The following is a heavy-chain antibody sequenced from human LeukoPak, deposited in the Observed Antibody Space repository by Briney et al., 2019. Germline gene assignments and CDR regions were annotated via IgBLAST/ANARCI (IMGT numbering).Heavy chain of an antibody. CDR3: ARDRGVYGTSWSTSYYGMDV. CDR2: IYYSGST. J-gene: IGHJ6*02. D-gene: IGHD6-13*01. V-gene: IGHV4-59*01. Sequence: KPSETLSLTCTVSGASISSYYWSWIRQPPGKGLEWIGYIYYSGSTNYNPSLKSRVTISVDTSRNQFSLKVSSVTAADTAVYYCARDRGVYGTSWSTSYYGMDVWGRGTTVTVSS. CDR1: GASISSYY.